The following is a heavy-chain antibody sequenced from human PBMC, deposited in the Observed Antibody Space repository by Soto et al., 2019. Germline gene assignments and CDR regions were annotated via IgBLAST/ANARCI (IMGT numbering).Heavy chain of an antibody. CDR2: IIPIFGTA. J-gene: IGHJ6*02. D-gene: IGHD6-13*01. CDR1: VGTFSSYA. Sequence: QVQLVQSGAEVKKPGSSVKVSCKASVGTFSSYAISWVRQAPGQGLEWMGGIIPIFGTANYAHKFQGRVTITADESTSTAYMELSSLRSEDTAVYYGASRYIAAAGMMGDIGRYYYYGMDVWGQGTTVTVSS. V-gene: IGHV1-69*01. CDR3: ASRYIAAAGMMGDIGRYYYYGMDV.